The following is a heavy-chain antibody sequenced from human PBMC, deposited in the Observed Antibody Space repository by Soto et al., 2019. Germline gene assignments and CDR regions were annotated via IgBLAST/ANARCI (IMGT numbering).Heavy chain of an antibody. CDR1: GFTFSSYS. CDR2: ISSSSSYI. D-gene: IGHD3-16*02. V-gene: IGHV3-21*01. J-gene: IGHJ4*02. Sequence: EVQLVESGGGLVKPGGSLRLSCAASGFTFSSYSMNWVRQAPGKGLEWVSSISSSSSYIYYAESVKGRFTISRDNAKNSLYLQMNSLRAEDTAVYYCASVYDYVWGSYRDFDYWGQGTLVTVSS. CDR3: ASVYDYVWGSYRDFDY.